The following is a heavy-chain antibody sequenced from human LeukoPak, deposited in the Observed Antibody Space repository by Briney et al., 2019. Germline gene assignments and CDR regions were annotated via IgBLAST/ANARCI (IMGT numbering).Heavy chain of an antibody. J-gene: IGHJ5*02. V-gene: IGHV1-2*02. CDR2: ISPNSGGT. D-gene: IGHD3-16*01. Sequence: GASVKVSCKASGYTFTDYHMHWVRQAPGQGLEWMGWISPNSGGTNYAQKFQGRVTMTRDTSISTAYMELSRLRSDDTAVYYCARDYVGDNWFDPWGQGTLVTVSS. CDR3: ARDYVGDNWFDP. CDR1: GYTFTDYH.